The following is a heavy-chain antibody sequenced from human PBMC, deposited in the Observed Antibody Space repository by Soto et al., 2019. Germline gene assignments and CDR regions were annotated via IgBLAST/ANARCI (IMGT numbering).Heavy chain of an antibody. D-gene: IGHD3-10*01. Sequence: QITLKESGPTLVKPTQTLTLTCTFSGFSLSTSGVGVGWIRQPPGKALEWLALIYWDDDKRYSPSLKSRLTITKDPSKNQVVLTMTNMDPVHTATYYCAHTRITMVRGVISYYFDYWGQGTLVTVSS. J-gene: IGHJ4*02. CDR1: GFSLSTSGVG. V-gene: IGHV2-5*02. CDR3: AHTRITMVRGVISYYFDY. CDR2: IYWDDDK.